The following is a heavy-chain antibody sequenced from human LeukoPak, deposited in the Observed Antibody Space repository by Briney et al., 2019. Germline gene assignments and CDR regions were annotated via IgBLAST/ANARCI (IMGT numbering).Heavy chain of an antibody. CDR1: GGSFSGYY. J-gene: IGHJ4*02. D-gene: IGHD3-3*01. CDR3: ARWGTANYDFWSGYYTTYYFDY. CDR2: INHSGST. Sequence: SETLSLTCAVYGGSFSGYYWSWIRQPPGKGLEWIGEINHSGSTNYNPSLKSRVTISVDTSKNQFSLKLSSVTAADTAVYYCARWGTANYDFWSGYYTTYYFDYWGQGTLVTVSS. V-gene: IGHV4-34*01.